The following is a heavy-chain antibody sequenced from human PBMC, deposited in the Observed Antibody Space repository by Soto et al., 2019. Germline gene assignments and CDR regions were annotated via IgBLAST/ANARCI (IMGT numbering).Heavy chain of an antibody. D-gene: IGHD3-3*01. J-gene: IGHJ6*02. CDR3: ARGRFSSTSYGMDV. CDR2: ISSTSNTI. CDR1: GFTFSDYT. Sequence: EVQLVESGGGLVQPGGSLRLSCAASGFTFSDYTMNWVRQAPGKGLEWISYISSTSNTIHYADSVKDRFTISRDNAKNSLDLQMNSLRDEDTAVYYCARGRFSSTSYGMDVWGQGTTVIVSS. V-gene: IGHV3-48*02.